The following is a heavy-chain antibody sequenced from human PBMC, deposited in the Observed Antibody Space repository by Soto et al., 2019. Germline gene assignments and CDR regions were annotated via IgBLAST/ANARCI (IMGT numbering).Heavy chain of an antibody. CDR3: ARHDGYRYGYRYYYYGMDV. CDR2: IYPGDSDT. Sequence: GESLKISCKGSGYSFTSYWIGWVRQMPGKGLEWMGIIYPGDSDTRYSPSFQGQVTISADKSISTAYLQWSSLKASDTAMYYCARHDGYRYGYRYYYYGMDVWGQGTTVTVSS. CDR1: GYSFTSYW. J-gene: IGHJ6*02. V-gene: IGHV5-51*01. D-gene: IGHD5-18*01.